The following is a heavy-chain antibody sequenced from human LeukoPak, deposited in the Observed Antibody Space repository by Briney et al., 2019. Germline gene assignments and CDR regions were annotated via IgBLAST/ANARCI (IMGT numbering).Heavy chain of an antibody. J-gene: IGHJ4*02. Sequence: GGSLRLSCAASGFTLSSYWMHWVRQAPGKGLVWVSRINSDGSTTNYADSVKGQFTISRGNAKNTLYLQMNSLRVEDSAVYYCVRDTVRWYVFDYWGQGTLVTVSS. V-gene: IGHV3-74*01. CDR3: VRDTVRWYVFDY. D-gene: IGHD4-23*01. CDR1: GFTLSSYW. CDR2: INSDGSTT.